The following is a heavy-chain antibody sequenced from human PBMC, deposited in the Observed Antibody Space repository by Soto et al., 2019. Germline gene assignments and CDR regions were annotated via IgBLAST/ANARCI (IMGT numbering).Heavy chain of an antibody. Sequence: QVQLVQSGAEVKRPGSSVKVSCKASGGTFSSYTISWVRQAPGQGLEWMGRIIPILDIANYAQKLQGRVTITADKSTSTVYMELSSLRSEDTAVYYCALNSLAVSESSNWFDPWGQGTLVIVSS. CDR1: GGTFSSYT. J-gene: IGHJ5*02. CDR2: IIPILDIA. D-gene: IGHD1-7*01. CDR3: ALNSLAVSESSNWFDP. V-gene: IGHV1-69*02.